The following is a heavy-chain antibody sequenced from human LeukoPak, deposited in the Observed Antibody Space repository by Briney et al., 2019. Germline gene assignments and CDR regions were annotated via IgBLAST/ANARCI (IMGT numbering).Heavy chain of an antibody. Sequence: SETLSLTCTVSGGSISSNSYYWGWIRQPPGKGLEWIGSIYYGGSTYNNPSLKSRVTISVDTSKNQFSLKLSAVTAADTAVYYCARGRNRDQLLSARRPYYFDYWGQGTLVTVSS. CDR3: ARGRNRDQLLSARRPYYFDY. J-gene: IGHJ4*02. CDR2: IYYGGST. V-gene: IGHV4-39*07. CDR1: GGSISSNSYY. D-gene: IGHD2-2*01.